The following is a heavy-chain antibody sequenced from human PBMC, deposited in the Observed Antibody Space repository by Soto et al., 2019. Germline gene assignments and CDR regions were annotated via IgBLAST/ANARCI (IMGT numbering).Heavy chain of an antibody. D-gene: IGHD2-2*01. J-gene: IGHJ6*02. CDR1: GFTFSDYV. CDR3: ARPAATAIFYSGMDV. V-gene: IGHV3-30-3*01. Sequence: SLRLSCAASGFTFSDYVMHWVRQAPGKGLEWVAIISFDGSNEHYADSVQGRFTISRDNSENTLYLQMNSLRADDTAVYYCARPAATAIFYSGMDVWGQGTTVTASS. CDR2: ISFDGSNE.